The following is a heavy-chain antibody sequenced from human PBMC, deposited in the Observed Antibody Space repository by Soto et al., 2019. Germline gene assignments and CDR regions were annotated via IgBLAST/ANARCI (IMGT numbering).Heavy chain of an antibody. CDR2: INAGDGNT. CDR3: ARVTDGYDWGTFDY. CDR1: GYTFTNYA. V-gene: IGHV1-3*05. J-gene: IGHJ4*02. D-gene: IGHD5-12*01. Sequence: QVQLVQSGAEEKKPGASVKVSCESSGYTFTNYAINWVRQAPGQRLEWMGWINAGDGNTKYSQNFQGRVTITRDTSASTAYMELSSLRSEDTAIYYCARVTDGYDWGTFDYWGQGTLVTVSS.